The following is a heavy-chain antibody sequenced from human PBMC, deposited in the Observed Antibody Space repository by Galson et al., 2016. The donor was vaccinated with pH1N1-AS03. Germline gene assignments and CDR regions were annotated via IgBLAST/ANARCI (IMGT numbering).Heavy chain of an antibody. CDR3: ATDYDY. V-gene: IGHV1-24*01. CDR2: FDREDGEA. Sequence: LEWMGCFDREDGEAIYAQKFQGRLTVTEDRSTDTAYMELSSLRPEDTATYYCATDYDYWGQGTLVTVSS. J-gene: IGHJ4*02.